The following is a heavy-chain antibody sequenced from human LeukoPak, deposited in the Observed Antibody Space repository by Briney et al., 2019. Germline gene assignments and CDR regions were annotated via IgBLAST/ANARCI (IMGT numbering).Heavy chain of an antibody. CDR1: GFTFSSYS. Sequence: GGSLRLSCAASGFTFSSYSMNWVRQAPGKGLEWVSTISGTSTYIYYADSVKGRFTISRDNAKNSLYLQMNSLRAEDTAVYYCARVDAFDIWGQGTMVTVSS. J-gene: IGHJ3*02. V-gene: IGHV3-21*01. CDR3: ARVDAFDI. CDR2: ISGTSTYI.